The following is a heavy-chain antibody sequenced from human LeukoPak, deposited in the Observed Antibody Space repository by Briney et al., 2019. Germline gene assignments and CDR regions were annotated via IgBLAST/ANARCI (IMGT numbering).Heavy chain of an antibody. J-gene: IGHJ4*01. Sequence: SETLSLTCTVSGGSISTYYWSWIRQPPGKGLEYIGYVYYTGSTNYNPSLKSRVTLSLDTSKNQFSLKLSSVTAADTAVYYCARGRVGAAEYFDYWGRGTLVTVSS. V-gene: IGHV4-59*01. CDR3: ARGRVGAAEYFDY. CDR1: GGSISTYY. CDR2: VYYTGST. D-gene: IGHD1-26*01.